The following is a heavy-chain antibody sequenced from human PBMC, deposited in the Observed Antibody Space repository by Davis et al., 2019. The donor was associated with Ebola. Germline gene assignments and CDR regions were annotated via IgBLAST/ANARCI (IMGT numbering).Heavy chain of an antibody. CDR2: ISGSGGTT. Sequence: GESLKISCVVSGFTFSSYAMTWVRQAPGEGLEWVSAISGSGGTTYYAGSVNGRFTVSRDNSKKTMYLQMNSLRAEDTAVYYCARSGLSFGVVKYHYGMNVWGKGTTVTVSS. J-gene: IGHJ6*04. CDR1: GFTFSSYA. V-gene: IGHV3-23*01. D-gene: IGHD3-3*01. CDR3: ARSGLSFGVVKYHYGMNV.